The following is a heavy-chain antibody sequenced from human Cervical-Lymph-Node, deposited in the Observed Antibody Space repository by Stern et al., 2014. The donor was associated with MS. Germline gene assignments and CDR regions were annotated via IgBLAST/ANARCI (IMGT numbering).Heavy chain of an antibody. CDR1: GFSVSTHY. J-gene: IGHJ4*02. CDR2: IYSDGRT. D-gene: IGHD3-3*01. CDR3: ARAGVWDVLDN. V-gene: IGHV3-53*01. Sequence: EVQLVQSGGGLVQPGGSLRLSCAVSGFSVSTHYMNWVRQAPGKGLECFSIIYSDGRTAYADSVKGRFSISRDDSKNTLYLEMNSLRAEDTAVYYCARAGVWDVLDNWGQGTLVTVSS.